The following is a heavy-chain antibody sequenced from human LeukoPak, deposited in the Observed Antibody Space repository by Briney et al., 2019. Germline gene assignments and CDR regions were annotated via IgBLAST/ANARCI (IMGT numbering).Heavy chain of an antibody. Sequence: GGSLRLSCAASGVTVSSNYMSWVRQAPGKGLEWVSVIYSGGSTYYADSVKGRFTISRDNSKNTLYLQMNSLRAEDTAVYYCARDSLYYYYYGMDVWGQGTTVTVSS. CDR1: GVTVSSNY. V-gene: IGHV3-53*01. CDR2: IYSGGST. J-gene: IGHJ6*02. CDR3: ARDSLYYYYYGMDV.